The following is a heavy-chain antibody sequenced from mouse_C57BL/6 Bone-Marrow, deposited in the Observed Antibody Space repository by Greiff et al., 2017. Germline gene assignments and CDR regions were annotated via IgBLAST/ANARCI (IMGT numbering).Heavy chain of an antibody. CDR1: GYTITDYY. J-gene: IGHJ1*03. D-gene: IGHD1-1*01. CDR3: ARDYGSSWYFDV. V-gene: IGHV1-26*01. CDR2: INPNNGGT. Sequence: EVQLQQSGPELVKPGASVKISCKASGYTITDYYMNWVKQSHGQSLEWIGDINPNNGGTSYNQKFKGKATLTVDKSSSTAYMELRSLTSEDSAGYYCARDYGSSWYFDVWGTETTGTVSS.